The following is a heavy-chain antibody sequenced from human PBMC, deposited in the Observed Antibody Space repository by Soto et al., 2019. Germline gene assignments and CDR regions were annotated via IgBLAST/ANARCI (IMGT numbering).Heavy chain of an antibody. Sequence: WGSLLLSCAASGFSFRIYYMTWVRQAPGRGLEWVSSISPSSSFLNYADSVKGRFTISRDNAKSSVNLQMKSLRAEDTAVYYCARVGTDYGSGSTYYSDYWGQGTLVTVSS. V-gene: IGHV3-21*06. CDR2: ISPSSSFL. D-gene: IGHD3-10*01. J-gene: IGHJ4*02. CDR3: ARVGTDYGSGSTYYSDY. CDR1: GFSFRIYY.